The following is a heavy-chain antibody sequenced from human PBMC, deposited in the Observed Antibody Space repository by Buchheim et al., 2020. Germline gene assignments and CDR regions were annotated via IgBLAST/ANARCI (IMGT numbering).Heavy chain of an antibody. V-gene: IGHV4-59*01. D-gene: IGHD5-12*01. Sequence: QVQLQESGPGLVKPSETLSLTCTVSGGSISSYYWSWIRQPPGKGLEWIGYIYYSGSTNYNPSLKSRVTISVDTSKNQFSLKLSSVTAADTAVYYCARQTWMTSLVDWHFSLWGRGAL. CDR2: IYYSGST. CDR3: ARQTWMTSLVDWHFSL. J-gene: IGHJ2*01. CDR1: GGSISSYY.